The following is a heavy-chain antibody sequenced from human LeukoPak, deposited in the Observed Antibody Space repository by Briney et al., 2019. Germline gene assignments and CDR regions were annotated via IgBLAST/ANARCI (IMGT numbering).Heavy chain of an antibody. V-gene: IGHV1-18*01. D-gene: IGHD3-9*01. J-gene: IGHJ4*02. CDR2: ISAYNGNT. CDR3: ARAPYDILTGYPYYFDY. Sequence: ASVQVSSQASGYTFTSYGISWVRPAPGQGLEWMGWISAYNGNTNYAQKLQGRVTMTTDTSTSTAYMELRSLRSDDTAVYYCARAPYDILTGYPYYFDYWGQGTLVTVSS. CDR1: GYTFTSYG.